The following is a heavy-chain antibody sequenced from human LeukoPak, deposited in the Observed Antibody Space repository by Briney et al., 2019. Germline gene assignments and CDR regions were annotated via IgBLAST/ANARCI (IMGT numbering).Heavy chain of an antibody. CDR3: ARDSRSYYDFWSGYPPSTGYYYGMDV. CDR1: GFTFSSYG. D-gene: IGHD3-3*01. J-gene: IGHJ6*02. CDR2: IWYDGSNK. Sequence: GRSLRLSCAASGFTFSSYGMHWVRQAPGKGLEWVAVIWYDGSNKYYADSVKGRFTISRDNSKNTLYLQMNSLRAEDTAVYYCARDSRSYYDFWSGYPPSTGYYYGMDVWGQGTTVTVSS. V-gene: IGHV3-33*01.